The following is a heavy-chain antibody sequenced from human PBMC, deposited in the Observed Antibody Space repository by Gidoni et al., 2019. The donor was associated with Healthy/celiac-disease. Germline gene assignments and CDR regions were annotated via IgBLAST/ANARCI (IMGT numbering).Heavy chain of an antibody. D-gene: IGHD1-26*01. V-gene: IGHV3-48*01. J-gene: IGHJ4*02. CDR2: ISSSSSDI. CDR1: GCTSRIYN. CDR3: AKEGRGAPLDH. Sequence: EVQLVEAGGGWGQPGGSRRHYGAASGCTSRIYNMSWVRQAPGKGLEWISYISSSSSDISYAGSVKGRFTISRDNAKNSLYLQMSSLRAEDTAVYYCAKEGRGAPLDHWGQGTLVTVSS.